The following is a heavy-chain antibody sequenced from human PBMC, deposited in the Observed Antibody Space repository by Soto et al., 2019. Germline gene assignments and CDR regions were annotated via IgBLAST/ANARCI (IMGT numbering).Heavy chain of an antibody. J-gene: IGHJ2*01. V-gene: IGHV3-21*01. D-gene: IGHD1-26*01. CDR3: ARVHPSGSSHTWYFDL. Sequence: WGSLLVACASSAFNFSIYSMNWVRQAPGKGLEWVSSISSSSSYIYYADSVKGRFTISRDNAKNSLYLQMNSLRAEDTAVYYCARVHPSGSSHTWYFDLWGRGTVVTVPS. CDR1: AFNFSIYS. CDR2: ISSSSSYI.